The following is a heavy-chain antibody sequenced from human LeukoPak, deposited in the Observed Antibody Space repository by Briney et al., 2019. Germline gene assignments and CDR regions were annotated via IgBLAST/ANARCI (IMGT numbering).Heavy chain of an antibody. V-gene: IGHV4-4*08. D-gene: IGHD3-10*01. CDR1: GVSIRGFY. CDR3: ARRRGGFGEGEFDY. Sequence: PSETLSLTCTVSGVSIRGFYWNWIRPPPRKGLEWVGYSHTGGSISSNPSLNSRVAFSMDTSKNQVSLRLNSVTATDTAVYYCARRRGGFGEGEFDYWGQGIPVTVST. CDR2: SHTGGSI. J-gene: IGHJ4*02.